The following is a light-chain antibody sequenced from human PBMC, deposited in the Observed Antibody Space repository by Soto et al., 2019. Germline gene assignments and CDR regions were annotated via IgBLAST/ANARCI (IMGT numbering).Light chain of an antibody. CDR3: QQYGSS. CDR1: QSVSSSY. Sequence: EIVLTQSPGTLSLSGGERATLSCRASQSVSSSYLAWYQQKPGQAPRLLIYGASSRATGIPDRFSGSGSGTDFTLTISRLEPEDFAVYYCQQYGSSFGGGTKVEIK. V-gene: IGKV3-20*01. J-gene: IGKJ4*01. CDR2: GAS.